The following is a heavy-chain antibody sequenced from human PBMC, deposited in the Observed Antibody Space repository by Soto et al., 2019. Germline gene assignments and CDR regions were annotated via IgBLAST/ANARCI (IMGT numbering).Heavy chain of an antibody. J-gene: IGHJ4*02. Sequence: PGGSLRLSCEASGFTLSTYWMSWVRQAPGKGLEWVANIKQDGFERYYSDSVKDRFTISRDNAKNSLYLQMNSLRAEDTAVYYCVRDKIVGATIFDSWGQGTLVTVSS. CDR2: IKQDGFER. V-gene: IGHV3-7*03. CDR1: GFTLSTYW. CDR3: VRDKIVGATIFDS. D-gene: IGHD1-26*01.